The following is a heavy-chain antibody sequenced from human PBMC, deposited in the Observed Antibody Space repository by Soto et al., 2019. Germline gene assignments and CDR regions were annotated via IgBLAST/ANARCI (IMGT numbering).Heavy chain of an antibody. V-gene: IGHV1-46*01. CDR2: INPNGGST. CDR1: GYTFTTYY. CDR3: ARAGYCSGGTCFHGNCDY. J-gene: IGHJ4*02. Sequence: QVHLVQSGAEVKRPGASVKVSCKASGYTFTTYYMHWVRQAPGQGLEWLGIINPNGGSTTYAQKFQGRVTMTRDTSTSTVYLELSSLRYEDTAVYYCARAGYCSGGTCFHGNCDYWGQGTLVTVSA. D-gene: IGHD2-15*01.